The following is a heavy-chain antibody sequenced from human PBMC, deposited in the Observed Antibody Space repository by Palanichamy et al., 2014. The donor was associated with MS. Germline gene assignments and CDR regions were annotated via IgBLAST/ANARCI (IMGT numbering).Heavy chain of an antibody. J-gene: IGHJ4*02. Sequence: EVQLVESGGGLIQPGGSLRLSCAASGFTFSSSCMHWVRQTPGKGLVWVTRINSDGSRTTYADSVKGRFTISRDNAKNTLYLQMNSLRAEDTSVYYCARSSGSSSPVDHWGQGTLVTVSS. CDR2: INSDGSRT. CDR3: ARSSGSSSPVDH. CDR1: GFTFSSSC. V-gene: IGHV3-74*01. D-gene: IGHD6-19*01.